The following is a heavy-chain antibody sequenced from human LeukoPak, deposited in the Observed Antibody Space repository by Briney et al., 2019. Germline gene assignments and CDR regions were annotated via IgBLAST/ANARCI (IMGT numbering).Heavy chain of an antibody. CDR3: ARHSTRYGDYRAPFDP. CDR2: IYYSGTT. V-gene: IGHV4-39*01. CDR1: GDSIRSSSYY. J-gene: IGHJ5*02. D-gene: IGHD4-17*01. Sequence: PSETLSLTCTVSGDSIRSSSYYWGWIRQPPGKGLEWIGSIYYSGTTYYNPSLKSRVTIPVDTSKNQFSLKLSPVTAADTALYFCARHSTRYGDYRAPFDPWGQGTLVTVSS.